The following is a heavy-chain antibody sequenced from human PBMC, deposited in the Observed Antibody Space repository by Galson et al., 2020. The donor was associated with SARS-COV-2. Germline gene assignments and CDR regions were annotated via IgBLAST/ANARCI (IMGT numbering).Heavy chain of an antibody. V-gene: IGHV3-74*01. Sequence: GGTLRLSCAGSGFTFGSSWMHWVRQAPGTGLVWVSRINTHGNSTIYADSVRGRFTISRDNAKNTRYLQMNSLRVDATAVYYCARYSAMDVWGHGTTVTVSS. CDR1: GFTFGSSW. CDR2: INTHGNST. D-gene: IGHD2-15*01. J-gene: IGHJ6*02. CDR3: ARYSAMDV.